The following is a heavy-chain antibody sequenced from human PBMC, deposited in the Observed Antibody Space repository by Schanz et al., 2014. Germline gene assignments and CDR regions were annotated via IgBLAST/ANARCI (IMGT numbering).Heavy chain of an antibody. CDR2: IASGGSHT. J-gene: IGHJ6*02. CDR3: AKAFRTTKYYGMDV. D-gene: IGHD1-1*01. CDR1: GIAFSDYA. V-gene: IGHV3-23*04. Sequence: VQLVESGGGLVKPGGSLRLSCAASGIAFSDYAMSWVRQAPGKGLEWVSTIASGGSHTFYADSVTGRFTISGDNSKNTLSLLVNSLRGEDTATYYCAKAFRTTKYYGMDVWGQGTTVTVS.